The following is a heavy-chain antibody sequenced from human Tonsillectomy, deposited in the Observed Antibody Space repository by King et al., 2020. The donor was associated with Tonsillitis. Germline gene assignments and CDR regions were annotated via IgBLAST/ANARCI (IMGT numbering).Heavy chain of an antibody. CDR2: IYYSGST. V-gene: IGHV4-59*01. D-gene: IGHD2-15*01. J-gene: IGHJ6*02. Sequence: QLQEPGPGLVKPSETLSLTCTVSGGSISSYYWSWIRQPPGKGLEWIGYIYYSGSTNYNPSLKSRVTISVDTSKNQFSLKLSSVTAADTAVYYCARGGVVVVAASYYYGMDVWGQGTTVTVSS. CDR3: ARGGVVVVAASYYYGMDV. CDR1: GGSISSYY.